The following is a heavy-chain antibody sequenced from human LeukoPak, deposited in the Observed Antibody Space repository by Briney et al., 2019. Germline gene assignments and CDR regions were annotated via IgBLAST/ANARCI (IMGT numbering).Heavy chain of an antibody. D-gene: IGHD2-8*01. CDR2: ISSIDSST. V-gene: IGHV3-23*01. CDR1: GSTSSNYA. CDR3: AKRYCTNGVCYSFDF. Sequence: GRSLRLSCAASGSTSSNYAMSWVRQAPGKGLEWLSTISSIDSSTYYTDSVKGGFTISRDNSKNTVYLQMNSLRAEDTAVYYCAKRYCTNGVCYSFDFWGQGTLVSVSS. J-gene: IGHJ4*02.